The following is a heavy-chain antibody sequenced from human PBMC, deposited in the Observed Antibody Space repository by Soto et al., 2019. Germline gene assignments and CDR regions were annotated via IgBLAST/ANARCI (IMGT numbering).Heavy chain of an antibody. J-gene: IGHJ4*02. D-gene: IGHD3-10*01. Sequence: QLHLQESGPGLVKPSQTLSLTCTVSGDSMKSADYYWSWIRQPPGKGLEWLGYIYYNGATYYTPCLDSALTISVDTSKNLCSLKLRSVTAADTAVYFCARDGGRGYYGSGTYFDFWGQGTLVTVSS. CDR2: IYYNGAT. V-gene: IGHV4-30-4*08. CDR3: ARDGGRGYYGSGTYFDF. CDR1: GDSMKSADYY.